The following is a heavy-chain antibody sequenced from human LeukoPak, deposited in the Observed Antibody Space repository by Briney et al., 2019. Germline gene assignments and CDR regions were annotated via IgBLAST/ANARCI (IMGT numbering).Heavy chain of an antibody. CDR2: ISYDGSNK. J-gene: IGHJ4*02. CDR1: GFTFSSYA. CDR3: ARDGEYSGYDSCLFDY. V-gene: IGHV3-30-3*01. Sequence: PGGSLRLSCAAAGFTFSSYAMHWVRQAPGKGLEWVAVISYDGSNKYYADSVKGRFTISRDNSKNTLYLQMNSLRAEDTAVYYCARDGEYSGYDSCLFDYWGQGTLVTVSS. D-gene: IGHD5-12*01.